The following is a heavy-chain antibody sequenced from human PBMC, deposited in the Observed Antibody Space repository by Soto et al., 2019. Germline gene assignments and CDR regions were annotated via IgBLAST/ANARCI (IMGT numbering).Heavy chain of an antibody. Sequence: ASVKVSCKASGYTFTSYGISWVRHAPGQGLEWMGWISAYNGNTNYAQKLQGRVTMTTDTSTSTAYMELRSLRSDDTAVYYCARSDCGGDCYTFPVPSYYYYYGMDVWGQGTTVTVSS. D-gene: IGHD2-21*02. V-gene: IGHV1-18*01. CDR3: ARSDCGGDCYTFPVPSYYYYYGMDV. J-gene: IGHJ6*02. CDR2: ISAYNGNT. CDR1: GYTFTSYG.